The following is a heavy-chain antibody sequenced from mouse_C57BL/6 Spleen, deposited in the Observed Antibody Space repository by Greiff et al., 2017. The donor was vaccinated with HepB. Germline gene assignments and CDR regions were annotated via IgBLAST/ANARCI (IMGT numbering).Heavy chain of an antibody. J-gene: IGHJ3*01. D-gene: IGHD1-1*01. CDR3: ARSLLITTVVAEGFAY. Sequence: QVQLKQPGAELVKPGASVKMSCKASGYTFTSYWITWVKQRPGQGLEWIGDIYPGSGSTNYNEKFKSKATLTVDTSSSTAYMQLSSLTSEDSAVYYCARSLLITTVVAEGFAYWGQGTLVTVSA. CDR1: GYTFTSYW. V-gene: IGHV1-55*01. CDR2: IYPGSGST.